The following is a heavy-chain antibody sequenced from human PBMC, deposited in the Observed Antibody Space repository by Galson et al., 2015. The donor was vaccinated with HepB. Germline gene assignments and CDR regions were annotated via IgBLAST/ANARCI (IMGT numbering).Heavy chain of an antibody. CDR3: VKQSRPAAAAVGYVDY. Sequence: SLRLSCAASGFTFSSYAMHWVRQAPGEGLEYVSAISSNGGSTYYADSVKGRFTISRDNSKNTLYLQMSSLRAEDTAVYYCVKQSRPAAAAVGYVDYWGQGTLVTVSS. CDR2: ISSNGGST. D-gene: IGHD6-13*01. CDR1: GFTFSSYA. V-gene: IGHV3-64D*06. J-gene: IGHJ4*02.